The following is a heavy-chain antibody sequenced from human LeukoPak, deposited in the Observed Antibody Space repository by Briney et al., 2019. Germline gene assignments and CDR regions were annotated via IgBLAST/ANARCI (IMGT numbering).Heavy chain of an antibody. J-gene: IGHJ4*02. CDR2: IIPIFGTA. D-gene: IGHD6-13*01. CDR1: GGTFSSYA. CDR3: ARTGYSSSWYDFDY. Sequence: SVKVSCTTSGGTFSSYAISWVRQAPGQGLEWMGGIIPIFGTANYAQKFQGRVTITADESTSTAYMELSSLRSEDTAVYYCARTGYSSSWYDFDYWGQGTLVTVSS. V-gene: IGHV1-69*13.